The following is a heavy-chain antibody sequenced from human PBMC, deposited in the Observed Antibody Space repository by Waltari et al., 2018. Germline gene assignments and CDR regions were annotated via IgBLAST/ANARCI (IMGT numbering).Heavy chain of an antibody. CDR2: ISSTFEI. CDR3: VRDLNWGFDS. D-gene: IGHD7-27*01. J-gene: IGHJ4*02. Sequence: EVRLVESGGGLLHTGGTLRLSCEATGFTFTSHPLNWIRQAPGKGLEWLSYISSTFEIHYADSVKGRLTVSRDNARNSVFLEMSSLRADDTAVYYCVRDLNWGFDSWGQGTLVTVSS. V-gene: IGHV3-48*03. CDR1: GFTFTSHP.